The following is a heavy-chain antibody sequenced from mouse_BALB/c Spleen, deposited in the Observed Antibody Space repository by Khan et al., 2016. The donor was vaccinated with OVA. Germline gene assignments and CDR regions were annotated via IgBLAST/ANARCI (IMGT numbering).Heavy chain of an antibody. CDR2: INPSIGDT. Sequence: VQLQESGAELAKPGASVKMSCKASGYTFINYWILWVKQRPGQGLEWIGYINPSIGDTDNNQNFKDKATLTADKSSSTSYMQLSSLTSEDSAVYYCARRGHRWDFDYWGQGTTLTVSS. CDR1: GYTFINYW. V-gene: IGHV1-7*01. CDR3: ARRGHRWDFDY. J-gene: IGHJ2*01. D-gene: IGHD1-1*02.